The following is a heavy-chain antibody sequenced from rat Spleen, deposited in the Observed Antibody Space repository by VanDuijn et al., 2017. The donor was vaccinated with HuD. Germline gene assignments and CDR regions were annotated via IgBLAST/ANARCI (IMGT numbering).Heavy chain of an antibody. V-gene: IGHV5-25*01. CDR3: ARGTTVATKVMDA. CDR1: GFTFSNYD. Sequence: EVQLVESGGGLVQPGRSLKLSCAASGFTFSNYDMVWVRQAPTKGLEWVASISTGGGNTYYRDSVKGRFTICRDNAKSTLYLQRDSLRSEDTATYYCARGTTVATKVMDAWGQGASVTVSS. CDR2: ISTGGGNT. J-gene: IGHJ4*01. D-gene: IGHD1-8*01.